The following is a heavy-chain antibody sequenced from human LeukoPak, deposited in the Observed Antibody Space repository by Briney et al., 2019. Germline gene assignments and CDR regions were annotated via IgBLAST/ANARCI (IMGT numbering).Heavy chain of an antibody. Sequence: GGSLRLSCAASGFTFSSYAMGWVRQAPGKGLEWVSAISGSGGSTYYADSVKGRFTVSRDNSKNTLYLQMNSLRAEDTAVYYCAKDPLGAGPQYYFDYWGQGTLVTVSS. CDR3: AKDPLGAGPQYYFDY. D-gene: IGHD6-19*01. J-gene: IGHJ4*02. V-gene: IGHV3-23*01. CDR1: GFTFSSYA. CDR2: ISGSGGST.